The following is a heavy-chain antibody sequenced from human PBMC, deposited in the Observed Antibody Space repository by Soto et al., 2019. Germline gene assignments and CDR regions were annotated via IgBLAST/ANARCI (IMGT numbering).Heavy chain of an antibody. CDR1: GGTFSSYT. D-gene: IGHD2-2*01. J-gene: IGHJ5*02. Sequence: SVKVSCKASGGTFSSYTISWVRQAPGQGLEWMGRIIPILGIANYAQKFQGRVTITADKSTSTAYMELSSLRSEDTAVYYCAREGSVVVPAAIRRVNWFDPWGQGTLVTVSS. V-gene: IGHV1-69*04. CDR2: IIPILGIA. CDR3: AREGSVVVPAAIRRVNWFDP.